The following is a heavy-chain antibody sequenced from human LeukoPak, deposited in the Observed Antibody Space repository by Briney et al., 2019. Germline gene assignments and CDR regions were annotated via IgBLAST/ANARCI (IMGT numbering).Heavy chain of an antibody. D-gene: IGHD2-15*01. Sequence: SETLSLTCTVSGGSISSSSYYWGWIRQPPGKGLEWIGSIYYSGSTYYNPSLKSRVTISVDTSKNQFSLKLSSVAAADTAVYYCARDSRALRACSGGSCYPGYWGQGTLVTVSS. CDR2: IYYSGST. V-gene: IGHV4-39*07. CDR3: ARDSRALRACSGGSCYPGY. CDR1: GGSISSSSYY. J-gene: IGHJ4*02.